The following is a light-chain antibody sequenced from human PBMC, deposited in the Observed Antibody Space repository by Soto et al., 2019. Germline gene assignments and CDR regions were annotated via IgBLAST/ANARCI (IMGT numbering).Light chain of an antibody. J-gene: IGLJ2*01. Sequence: SYELTQPPSVSVSPGQTTSITCSGDKLGDKYACWYQQKPGQSPVLVIYQDNKRPSGIPERFSGSNSGNTATLTISGTQEMDEADYYCQAWDSSTVVFGGGTKLTVL. CDR3: QAWDSSTVV. V-gene: IGLV3-1*01. CDR2: QDN. CDR1: KLGDKY.